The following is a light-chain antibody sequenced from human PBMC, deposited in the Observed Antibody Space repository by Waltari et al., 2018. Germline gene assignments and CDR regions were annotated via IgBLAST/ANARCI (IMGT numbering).Light chain of an antibody. CDR1: ESLVHSDGTTY. J-gene: IGKJ1*01. CDR3: MQGTHWPRT. CDR2: KVF. Sequence: DVVMTQSPVSLSVTLGQSASISCRSSESLVHSDGTTYLNWFHQRPGQSPRRLIYKVFGRGSGVPDRFSGSGSGTDFTLKISGVEAEDVGLYFCMQGTHWPRTFGQGTKVEIK. V-gene: IGKV2-30*02.